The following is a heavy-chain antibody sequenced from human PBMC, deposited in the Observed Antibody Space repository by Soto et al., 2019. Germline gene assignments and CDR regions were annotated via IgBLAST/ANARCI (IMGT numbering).Heavy chain of an antibody. D-gene: IGHD3-22*01. CDR2: ISSSGGTI. CDR1: GFSFSAYS. Sequence: EVQLVESGGDLVQPGGSLRLSCVASGFSFSAYSMNWVRQAPGKGLEWVSYISSSGGTIYYADSVRGRFTISRDKAKNSLYLQMNSLRDEDTAVYYCARDLFTMTVALRGYAFDIWGQGTMVTVSS. J-gene: IGHJ3*02. V-gene: IGHV3-48*02. CDR3: ARDLFTMTVALRGYAFDI.